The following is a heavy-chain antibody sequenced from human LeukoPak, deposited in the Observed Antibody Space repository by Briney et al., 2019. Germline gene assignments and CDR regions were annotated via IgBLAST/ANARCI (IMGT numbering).Heavy chain of an antibody. V-gene: IGHV3-33*01. J-gene: IGHJ4*02. Sequence: GGSLRLSCAASGFIFSSYGMHWVRQAPGKGLEWVAVIWYDGSNKYYADSVKGRFTISRDNSKNTLYLQMNSLRAEDTAVYYCARGGLLRFTDYWGQGTLVTVSS. CDR1: GFIFSSYG. CDR3: ARGGLLRFTDY. CDR2: IWYDGSNK. D-gene: IGHD3-3*01.